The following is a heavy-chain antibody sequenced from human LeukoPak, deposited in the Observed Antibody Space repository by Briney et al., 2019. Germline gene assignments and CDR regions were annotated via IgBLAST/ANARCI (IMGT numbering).Heavy chain of an antibody. CDR1: GYTFTGYY. V-gene: IGHV1-2*02. CDR2: INPNSGGT. J-gene: IGHJ1*01. CDR3: ASEFGYCSGGSCYSDPTEYFQH. Sequence: ASVKVSCKASGYTFTGYYMHWVRQAPGQGLEWMGWINPNSGGTNYAQKFQGRVTMTRDTSISTAYVELSRLRSDDKAVYYCASEFGYCSGGSCYSDPTEYFQHWGRGTLVTVSS. D-gene: IGHD2-15*01.